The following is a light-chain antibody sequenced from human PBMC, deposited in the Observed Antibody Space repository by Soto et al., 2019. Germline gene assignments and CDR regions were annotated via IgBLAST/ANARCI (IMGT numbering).Light chain of an antibody. CDR2: EVS. Sequence: ALTQPASVSGSPGQSITISCTGTSSDVGGYNHVSWYQQHPGKAPKLMIYEVSRRPSGVSNRFSGSKSGNTASLTISGLQAEDEADYYCTSYTSSSTLYVFGSGTKVTVL. V-gene: IGLV2-14*01. CDR3: TSYTSSSTLYV. J-gene: IGLJ1*01. CDR1: SSDVGGYNH.